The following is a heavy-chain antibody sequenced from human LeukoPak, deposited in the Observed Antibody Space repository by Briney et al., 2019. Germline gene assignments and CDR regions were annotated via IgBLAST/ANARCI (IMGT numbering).Heavy chain of an antibody. Sequence: SETLSLTCAVYGGSFSGYYWSWIRQPPGKGLEWIGEINHSGSTNYNPSHKSRVTISVDTSKNQFSLKLSSVTAADTAVYYCARYCSGGSCYSRNRYYYYYGMDVWGQGTTVTVSS. CDR3: ARYCSGGSCYSRNRYYYYYGMDV. J-gene: IGHJ6*02. V-gene: IGHV4-34*01. D-gene: IGHD2-15*01. CDR2: INHSGST. CDR1: GGSFSGYY.